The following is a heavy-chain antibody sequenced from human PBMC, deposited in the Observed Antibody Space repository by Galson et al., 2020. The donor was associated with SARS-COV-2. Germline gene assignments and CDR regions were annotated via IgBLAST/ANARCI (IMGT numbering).Heavy chain of an antibody. J-gene: IGHJ6*03. CDR2: IYHSGSP. Sequence: SETLSLTCTVSGYSISSGYYWGWLRQPPGKGLEWIGSIYHSGSPYYNPSLKSRVTISVDTSKNHFSLRLNSVTAADTAVYYCARSTGYYYYYYLDVWGKGTTVTVSS. V-gene: IGHV4-38-2*02. CDR1: GYSISSGYY. CDR3: ARSTGYYYYYYLDV. D-gene: IGHD1-1*01.